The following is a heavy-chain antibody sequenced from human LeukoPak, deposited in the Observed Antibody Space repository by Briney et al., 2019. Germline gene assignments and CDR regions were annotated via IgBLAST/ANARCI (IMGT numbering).Heavy chain of an antibody. V-gene: IGHV3-23*01. CDR3: AAVQKVGASGAAAFDI. J-gene: IGHJ3*02. D-gene: IGHD1-26*01. Sequence: PGGSLRLSCAASGFTFSSYAMSWVRQAPGKGLEWVSAISGSGGSTYYADSVKGRFTISRDNSKNTLYLQMNSLRAEDTAVYYCAAVQKVGASGAAAFDIWGQGTMVTVSS. CDR1: GFTFSSYA. CDR2: ISGSGGST.